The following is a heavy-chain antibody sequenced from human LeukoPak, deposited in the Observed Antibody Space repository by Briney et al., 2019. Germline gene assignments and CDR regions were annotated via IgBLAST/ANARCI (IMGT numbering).Heavy chain of an antibody. V-gene: IGHV3-48*02. D-gene: IGHD2-15*01. CDR1: GFTFSRYS. Sequence: GGSLRLSCAASGFTFSRYSMNWVRQAPGKGLEWVSYIGSSGSTIYYADFVKGRFTISRDNAKNSLYLRMNSLRDEDTAVYYCARLWGYCSGGSCYSTPYWGQGTLVTVSS. CDR2: IGSSGSTI. J-gene: IGHJ4*02. CDR3: ARLWGYCSGGSCYSTPY.